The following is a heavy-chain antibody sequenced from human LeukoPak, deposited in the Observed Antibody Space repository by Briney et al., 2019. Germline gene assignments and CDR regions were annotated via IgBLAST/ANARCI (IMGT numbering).Heavy chain of an antibody. D-gene: IGHD6-19*01. CDR2: INPNSGST. V-gene: IGHV1-2*06. J-gene: IGHJ4*02. CDR1: GYTFTGYY. Sequence: ASVKVSCKASGYTFTGYYMHWVRQAPGRGLEWMGRINPNSGSTNYAQKFQGRVTMTRDTSISTAYMELSRLRSDDTAVYYCARTIAVAGVVDYWGQGTLVTVSS. CDR3: ARTIAVAGVVDY.